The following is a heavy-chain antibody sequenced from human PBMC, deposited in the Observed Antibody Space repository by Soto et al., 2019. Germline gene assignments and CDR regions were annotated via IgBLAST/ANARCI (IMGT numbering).Heavy chain of an antibody. Sequence: PSETLSLTCSVSGGSISPYYWSWIRQPPGKGLQWIGYIYYSGSTNYNPSLKSRVTMSVDTSKNQFSLKLSSVTAADTAVYYCARGLIAAAGAWGQGTLVTVSS. CDR1: GGSISPYY. J-gene: IGHJ4*02. D-gene: IGHD6-13*01. V-gene: IGHV4-59*01. CDR3: ARGLIAAAGA. CDR2: IYYSGST.